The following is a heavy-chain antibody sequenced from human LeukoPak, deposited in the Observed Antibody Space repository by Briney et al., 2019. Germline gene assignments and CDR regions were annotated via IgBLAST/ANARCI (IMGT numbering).Heavy chain of an antibody. CDR2: IYTSGST. CDR1: GGSISSYF. D-gene: IGHD2-2*03. J-gene: IGHJ4*02. V-gene: IGHV4-4*07. Sequence: PSETLSLTCTVSGGSISSYFWSWIRQPAGKGLEWIGRIYTSGSTNYNPSLKSRLTISVDTSKNQFSLKLNSVTAADTAVYYCARDGSHWGQGTLVTVSS. CDR3: ARDGSH.